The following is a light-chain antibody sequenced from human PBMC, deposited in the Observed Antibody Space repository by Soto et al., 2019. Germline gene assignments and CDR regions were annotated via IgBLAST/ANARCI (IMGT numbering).Light chain of an antibody. CDR1: QAISNY. Sequence: DIQMTQSPYSLSASVGDRVTITCRPSQAISNYVAWYQQRPGKVPKLLIYTASTLQSGVPSRFSGSGSGTDFTLTISSLQPEDVATYYCQMHNSAPFSFGPGNKVDIK. J-gene: IGKJ3*01. CDR3: QMHNSAPFS. CDR2: TAS. V-gene: IGKV1-27*01.